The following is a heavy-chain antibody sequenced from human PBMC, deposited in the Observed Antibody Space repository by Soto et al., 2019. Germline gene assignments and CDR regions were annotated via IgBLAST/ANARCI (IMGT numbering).Heavy chain of an antibody. CDR3: ARSHSSGWYLPDDY. CDR2: IYYSGST. CDR1: GGSISSSSYY. D-gene: IGHD6-19*01. V-gene: IGHV4-39*01. Sequence: QLQLQESGPGLVKPSETLSLTCTVSGGSISSSSYYWGWIRQPPGKGLEWIGSIYYSGSTYYNPSLKSRLPISVDTSKHQFSLKLSSVTDADTAVYYCARSHSSGWYLPDDYWGQGTLVTVSS. J-gene: IGHJ4*02.